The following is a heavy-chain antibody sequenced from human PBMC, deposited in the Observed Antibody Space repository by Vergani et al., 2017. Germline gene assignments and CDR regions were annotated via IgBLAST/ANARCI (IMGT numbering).Heavy chain of an antibody. CDR1: GFTFDDYA. D-gene: IGHD1-26*01. Sequence: EVQLVESGGGLVQPGRSLRLSCAASGFTFDDYAMHWVRQAPGKGLEWVSGISWNSGSIGYADSVKGRFTISRDNAKNSLYLQMNSLRAEDTAVYYCAKSLTPLKYSGNAYYYMDVWGKGTTVTVSS. CDR3: AKSLTPLKYSGNAYYYMDV. CDR2: ISWNSGSI. J-gene: IGHJ6*03. V-gene: IGHV3-9*01.